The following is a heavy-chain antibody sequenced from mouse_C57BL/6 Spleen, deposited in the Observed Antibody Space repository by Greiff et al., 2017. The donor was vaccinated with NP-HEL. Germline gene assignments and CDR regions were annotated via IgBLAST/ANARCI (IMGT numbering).Heavy chain of an antibody. J-gene: IGHJ4*01. V-gene: IGHV1-64*01. CDR2: IHPNSGST. Sequence: QVQLKQSGAELVKPGASVKLSCKASGYTFTSYWMHWVKQRPGQGLEWIGMIHPNSGSTNYNEKFKSKATLTVDKSSSTAYMQLSSLTSEDSAVYDCAREGTRDAMDYWGQGTAVTVSS. CDR1: GYTFTSYW. D-gene: IGHD3-3*01. CDR3: AREGTRDAMDY.